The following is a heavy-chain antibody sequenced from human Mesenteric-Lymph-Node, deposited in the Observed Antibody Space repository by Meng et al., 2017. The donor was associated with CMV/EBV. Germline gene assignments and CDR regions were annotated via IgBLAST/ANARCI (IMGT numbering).Heavy chain of an antibody. J-gene: IGHJ6*02. CDR1: GYTFTGYY. CDR2: INPNSGGT. V-gene: IGHV1-2*02. Sequence: ASVKVSCKASGYTFTGYYMHWVRQAPGQGLEWMGWINPNSGGTNYAQKFQGRVTMTRDTSISTAYMELSRLRSDDTAVYYCAREDHLVVRGARYYYYGMDVWGQGTTVTVSS. D-gene: IGHD3-10*01. CDR3: AREDHLVVRGARYYYYGMDV.